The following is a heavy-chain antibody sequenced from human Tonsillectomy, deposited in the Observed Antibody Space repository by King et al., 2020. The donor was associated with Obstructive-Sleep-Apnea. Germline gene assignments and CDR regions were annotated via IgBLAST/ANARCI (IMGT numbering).Heavy chain of an antibody. D-gene: IGHD3-10*01. CDR3: ARGSGSYRKRGMDV. J-gene: IGHJ6*02. CDR2: IWYDGSNK. V-gene: IGHV3-33*01. Sequence: QLVQSGGGVVQPGRSLRLSCAASGFTFSTYGMHWVRQAPGKGLEWVAGIWYDGSNKYYADSVKDRFTISRDNSKNTLYLQMNSLRADDTALYYCARGSGSYRKRGMDVWGQGTTVTVSS. CDR1: GFTFSTYG.